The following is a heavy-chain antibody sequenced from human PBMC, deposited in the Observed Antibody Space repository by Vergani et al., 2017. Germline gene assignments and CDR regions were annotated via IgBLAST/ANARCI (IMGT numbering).Heavy chain of an antibody. CDR1: GYTFTSYY. V-gene: IGHV1-2*02. Sequence: QVQLVQSGAEVKKPGASVKVSCKASGYTFTSYYMHWVRQAPGQGLEWMGWINPNSGGTNYAQKFQGRVTMTRDTSISTAYMELSRLRSDDTAVYYCARILTRDFYYYGMVVWVQGTTVSVSS. CDR2: INPNSGGT. D-gene: IGHD7-27*01. CDR3: ARILTRDFYYYGMVV. J-gene: IGHJ6*02.